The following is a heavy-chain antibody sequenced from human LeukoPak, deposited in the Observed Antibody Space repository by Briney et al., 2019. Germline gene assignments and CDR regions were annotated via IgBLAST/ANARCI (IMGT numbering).Heavy chain of an antibody. V-gene: IGHV4-34*01. CDR2: INHSGST. J-gene: IGHJ5*02. Sequence: SETLSLTCAVYGGSFSGYYWSWIRQPPGKGLEWIGEINHSGSTNYNPSLKSRVTISVDTSKNQFSLKLSSVTAADTAVYYCARDTRELLPGWFDPWGQGTLVTVSS. CDR1: GGSFSGYY. D-gene: IGHD1-26*01. CDR3: ARDTRELLPGWFDP.